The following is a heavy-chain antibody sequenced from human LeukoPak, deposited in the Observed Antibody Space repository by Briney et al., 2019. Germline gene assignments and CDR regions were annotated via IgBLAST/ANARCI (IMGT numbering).Heavy chain of an antibody. CDR3: ARDHIDGFNPNNWFDP. D-gene: IGHD5-24*01. CDR2: IYNNANT. J-gene: IGHJ5*02. V-gene: IGHV4-39*07. Sequence: SETLSLTCTVSGDSISKDYYCWAWIRQPPGKRLEWIGTIYNNANTYYNPPLESRVTMSVDTSNNQISLTLTSVTATDPAVYYCARDHIDGFNPNNWFDPRGQGTLVTVSS. CDR1: GDSISKDYYC.